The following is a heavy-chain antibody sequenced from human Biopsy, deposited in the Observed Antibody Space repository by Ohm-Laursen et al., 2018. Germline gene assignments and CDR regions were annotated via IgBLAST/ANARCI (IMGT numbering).Heavy chain of an antibody. J-gene: IGHJ4*02. CDR3: ARDRWPHVTLLGLVVFDF. CDR1: GYTFTNYG. V-gene: IGHV1-18*01. D-gene: IGHD3-3*01. Sequence: SSVKVSCKASGYTFTNYGISWVPQAPGQGLEWIGWISPYNGDTDYAQKLQGRVTMTTDTSTSTAYMDLRSLRSVDTAVYYCARDRWPHVTLLGLVVFDFWGQGTLVIVSS. CDR2: ISPYNGDT.